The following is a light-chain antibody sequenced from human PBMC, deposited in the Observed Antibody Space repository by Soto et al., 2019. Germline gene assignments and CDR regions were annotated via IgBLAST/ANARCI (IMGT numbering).Light chain of an antibody. V-gene: IGKV3-20*01. CDR3: QQYGSSPPWT. J-gene: IGKJ1*01. CDR2: GAS. Sequence: VLTQSPDSLSLSPWQGATHSGSGNRNFDGTYLTWYQQKPGQAPRLLIYGASSRATGIPDRFSGSGSGADFTLTISRLEPEDFAVYYCQQYGSSPPWTFGQGTKVDIK. CDR1: RNFDGTY.